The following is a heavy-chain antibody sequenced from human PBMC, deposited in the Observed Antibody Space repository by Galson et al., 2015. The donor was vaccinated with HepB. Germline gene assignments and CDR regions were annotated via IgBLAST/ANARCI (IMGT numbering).Heavy chain of an antibody. Sequence: SVKVSCKASGYTFTGYYMHWVRQAPGQGLEWMGRINPNSGGTNYAQKFQGRVTMTRDTSISTACMELSRLRSDDTAVYYCARCPFVVVVAATSDWFDPWGQGTLVTVSS. J-gene: IGHJ5*02. V-gene: IGHV1-2*06. D-gene: IGHD2-15*01. CDR3: ARCPFVVVVAATSDWFDP. CDR2: INPNSGGT. CDR1: GYTFTGYY.